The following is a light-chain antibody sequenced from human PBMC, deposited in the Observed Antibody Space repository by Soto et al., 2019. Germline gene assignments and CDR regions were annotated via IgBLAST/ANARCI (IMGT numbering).Light chain of an antibody. J-gene: IGKJ1*01. CDR1: QSISRH. CDR3: QQSSSALWT. V-gene: IGKV1-39*01. Sequence: DILMTQSPSSLSASVGDRVTITCRASQSISRHLNWYQQKPGKAPKVLIYAASSLQSGVPARFSGSGSGTDFTLTISSLQPEDFATYYCQQSSSALWTFGQGTTVEIK. CDR2: AAS.